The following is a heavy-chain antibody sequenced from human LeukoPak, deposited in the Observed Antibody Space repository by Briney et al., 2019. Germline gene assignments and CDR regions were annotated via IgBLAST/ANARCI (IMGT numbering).Heavy chain of an antibody. D-gene: IGHD3-10*01. Sequence: SETLSLTCTVSGGSISSSSYYWGWIRQPPGKGLEWIGSIYYSGSTYYNPSLKSRVTISVDTSKNQFSLKLSSVTAADTAVYYCARDGESVGSGQDYWGQGTLVTVSS. J-gene: IGHJ4*02. CDR2: IYYSGST. CDR1: GGSISSSSYY. V-gene: IGHV4-39*07. CDR3: ARDGESVGSGQDY.